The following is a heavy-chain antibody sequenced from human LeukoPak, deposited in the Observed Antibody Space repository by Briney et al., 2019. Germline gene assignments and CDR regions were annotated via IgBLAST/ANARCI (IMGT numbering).Heavy chain of an antibody. CDR2: VYYSGST. J-gene: IGHJ3*01. CDR3: ARRARYCNGDSCYSTAFDV. V-gene: IGHV4-59*08. Sequence: SETLSLTCTVSGGSISSYYWNGIRQPPGKGLEWIGYVYYSGSTDYNPSLKSRVTISVDTSKNQFSLKLNSVTAADTAVYYCARRARYCNGDSCYSTAFDVWGQGTMVTVSS. D-gene: IGHD2-15*01. CDR1: GGSISSYY.